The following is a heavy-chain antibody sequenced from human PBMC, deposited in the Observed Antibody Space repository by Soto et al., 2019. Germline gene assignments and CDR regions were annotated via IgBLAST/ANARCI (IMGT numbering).Heavy chain of an antibody. J-gene: IGHJ3*01. V-gene: IGHV1-46*03. CDR3: AYLCSAGGCPPGPCS. CDR1: AYSFTTYY. D-gene: IGHD2-15*01. CDR2: INPNGGST. Sequence: QVVQSGAEVRNPGASVKVSCKASAYSFTTYYIHWFRQAPGQGLEWMAIINPNGGSTNSAQKFQGRVTVTSHMSASTVYMELSSFRSDDTPVYYCAYLCSAGGCPPGPCSWGRGTMVTVSS.